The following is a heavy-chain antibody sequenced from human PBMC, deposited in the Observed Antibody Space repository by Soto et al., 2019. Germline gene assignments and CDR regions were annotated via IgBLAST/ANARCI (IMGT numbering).Heavy chain of an antibody. CDR2: TYCRSKWYN. Sequence: SQTLSLTWAISGDSVSRNSAAWNWIRQSPSRGLEWLGRTYCRSKWYNDYAVSVKSRITINPDTSKNQFSLQLNSVTPEDTAVYCCARDLTARVGYWYFDLWGRGTLATAAS. V-gene: IGHV6-1*01. CDR1: GDSVSRNSAA. J-gene: IGHJ2*01. CDR3: ARDLTARVGYWYFDL. D-gene: IGHD1-26*01.